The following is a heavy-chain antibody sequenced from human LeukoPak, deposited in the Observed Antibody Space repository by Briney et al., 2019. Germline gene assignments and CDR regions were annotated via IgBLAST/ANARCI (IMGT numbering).Heavy chain of an antibody. J-gene: IGHJ4*02. V-gene: IGHV4-59*01. D-gene: IGHD6-19*01. CDR3: ARVGYSSGWWVYFDY. CDR1: GGSISSYY. CDR2: IYYSGST. Sequence: SETLSLTCTVSGGSISSYYWSWIRQPPGKGLEWIGYIYYSGSTNYNPSLKSRVTISVDTSKNQFSLKLSSVTAADTAVYYCARVGYSSGWWVYFDYWGQGTLVTVSS.